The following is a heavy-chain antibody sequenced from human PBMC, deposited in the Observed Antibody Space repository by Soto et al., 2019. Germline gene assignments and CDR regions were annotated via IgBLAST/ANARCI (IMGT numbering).Heavy chain of an antibody. CDR1: GGSFSGYY. D-gene: IGHD5-12*01. CDR2: INHSGST. J-gene: IGHJ4*02. CDR3: ARSRGYSGYESSDY. V-gene: IGHV4-34*01. Sequence: QVQLQQWGAGLLKPSETLSLTCAVYGGSFSGYYWSWIRQPPGKGLEWIGEINHSGSTNYNPSLKSRVNISVDTSKNQVSLKLSSVNAADTAVYYCARSRGYSGYESSDYWGQGTLVTVSS.